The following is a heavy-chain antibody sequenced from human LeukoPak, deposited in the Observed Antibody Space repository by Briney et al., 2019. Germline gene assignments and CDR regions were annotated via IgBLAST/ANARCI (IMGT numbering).Heavy chain of an antibody. CDR3: AKESYGDLYFDY. D-gene: IGHD4-17*01. V-gene: IGHV3-30*18. J-gene: IGHJ4*02. CDR1: GFTFSSYG. CDR2: ISYDGSNK. Sequence: GGSLRLSCAASGFTFSSYGMHWVRQAPGKGLEWVAVISYDGSNKYYADSVKGRFTIYRDNSKNTLYLQMNSLRAEDTAVYYCAKESYGDLYFDYWGQGTLVTVSS.